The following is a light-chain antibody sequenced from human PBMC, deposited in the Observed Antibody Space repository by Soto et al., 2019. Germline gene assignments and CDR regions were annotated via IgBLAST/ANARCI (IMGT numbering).Light chain of an antibody. CDR3: GTWDSSLSAYV. V-gene: IGLV1-51*01. J-gene: IGLJ1*01. CDR2: DNN. Sequence: QSALTQPPSVSAALGQKVTISCSGSTFNIGNNFVSWYQQLPGTAPKVLIYDNNKRPSGIPDRFSASKSGTSATLGITGLQTGDEAVYYCGTWDSSLSAYVFGTGTKVTVL. CDR1: TFNIGNNF.